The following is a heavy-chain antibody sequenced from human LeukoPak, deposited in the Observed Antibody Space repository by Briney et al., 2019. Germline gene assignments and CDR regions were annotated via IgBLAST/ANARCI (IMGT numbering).Heavy chain of an antibody. CDR2: IYHSGST. CDR1: GGSISSGGYS. J-gene: IGHJ5*02. CDR3: ARGSLAAAGKYNWFDP. D-gene: IGHD6-13*01. Sequence: PSETLSLTCAVSGGSISSGGYSWSWIRQPPGKGPEWIGYIYHSGSTYYNPSLKSRVTISVDRSKNQFSLKLSSVTAADTAVYYCARGSLAAAGKYNWFDPWGQGTLVTVSS. V-gene: IGHV4-30-2*01.